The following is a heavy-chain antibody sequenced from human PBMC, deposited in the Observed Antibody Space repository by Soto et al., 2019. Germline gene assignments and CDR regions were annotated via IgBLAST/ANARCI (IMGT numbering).Heavy chain of an antibody. CDR1: GYTLTELS. CDR2: FDPEGGET. D-gene: IGHD3-22*01. Sequence: ASVKVSCKVSGYTLTELSMHWVRQAPGKGLEWMGGFDPEGGETIYAQKFQGRVTMTEDTSTDTAYMELSSLRSEDTAVYYCASPLMYYYDSSGYCFDYWGQGTLVTVSS. CDR3: ASPLMYYYDSSGYCFDY. J-gene: IGHJ4*02. V-gene: IGHV1-24*01.